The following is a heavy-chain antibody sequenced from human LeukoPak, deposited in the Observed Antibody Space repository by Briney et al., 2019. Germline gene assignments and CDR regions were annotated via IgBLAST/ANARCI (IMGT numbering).Heavy chain of an antibody. CDR1: GYSISRGYY. J-gene: IGHJ4*02. CDR3: ARHPFDRVFFDY. Sequence: PSETLSLTCAVSGYSISRGYYWGWIRQAPGKGLEWIGIIYHSGSTQYNPSLKSRLIISVDTSKNQFSLKLSSVTAADTAVYFCARHPFDRVFFDYWGQGTLVTVSS. D-gene: IGHD3-10*01. CDR2: IYHSGST. V-gene: IGHV4-38-2*01.